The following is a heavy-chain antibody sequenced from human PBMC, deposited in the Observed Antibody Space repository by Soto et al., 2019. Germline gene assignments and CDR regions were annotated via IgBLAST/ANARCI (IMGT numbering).Heavy chain of an antibody. CDR2: IYPGDSDI. V-gene: IGHV5-51*01. CDR3: ARSQALDY. CDR1: GDIFTSNA. Sequence: PGESLKISCRGSGDIFTSNAIAWVRQKPGKGLEWMGLIYPGDSDIRYSPSFEGQVTISVDKSISTAYLQWSSLKASDTAMYFCARSQALDYWGQGTLVTVSS. J-gene: IGHJ4*02.